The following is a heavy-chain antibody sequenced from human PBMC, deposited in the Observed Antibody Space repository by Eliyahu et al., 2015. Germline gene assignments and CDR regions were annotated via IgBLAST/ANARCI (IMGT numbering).Heavy chain of an antibody. CDR3: AKVGGGHTGLSIDY. CDR1: GFXFXSFV. V-gene: IGHV3-33*06. D-gene: IGHD3-16*01. J-gene: IGHJ4*02. Sequence: QVQLVESGGGMVQPGRSLXLXCXASGFXFXSFVMHWVRQAPGKGLGWVSIIWYDGSNKFYADSVKGRFTISRDNSKNTLYLQMNSLRAEDTAMYYCAKVGGGHTGLSIDYWGQGTLVTVSS. CDR2: IWYDGSNK.